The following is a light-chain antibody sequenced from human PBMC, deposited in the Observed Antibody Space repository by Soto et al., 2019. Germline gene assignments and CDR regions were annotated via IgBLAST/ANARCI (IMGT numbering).Light chain of an antibody. CDR3: QPYNNWPLT. CDR1: QSVSNNY. CDR2: DAS. J-gene: IGKJ4*01. V-gene: IGKV3-11*01. Sequence: EIVLTQSPGTLSLSPGERATLSCRASQSVSNNYLAWYQQKPGQAPRLLIYDASNRATGIPARFSGSGSGTDFTLTISSLEPEAFAVYYCQPYNNWPLTFGGGPKVGIK.